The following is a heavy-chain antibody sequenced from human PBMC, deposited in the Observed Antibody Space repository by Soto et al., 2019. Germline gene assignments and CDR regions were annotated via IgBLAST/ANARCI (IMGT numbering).Heavy chain of an antibody. Sequence: QVQLVQSGAEVKKPGSSVKVSCKASGGTFSSYAISWVRQAPGQGLEWMGGIIPIFGTAHYAQKFQVRVTINADESTSTAYMELSRLRSEDKAVYYCERDQLGGVYQEHYYYYYGMDVWGQGTTFTVSS. V-gene: IGHV1-69*01. CDR2: IIPIFGTA. CDR3: ERDQLGGVYQEHYYYYYGMDV. D-gene: IGHD2-2*01. CDR1: GGTFSSYA. J-gene: IGHJ6*02.